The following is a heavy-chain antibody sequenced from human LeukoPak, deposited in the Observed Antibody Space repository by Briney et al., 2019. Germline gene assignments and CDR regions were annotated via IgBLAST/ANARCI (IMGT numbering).Heavy chain of an antibody. D-gene: IGHD4-23*01. Sequence: ASVKVSCKASGYTFTSYYMHWVRQAPGQGLEWMGIINPSGGSTSYAQKFQGRVTMTRDTSTSTVYMELSSLRSEDTAVYYCAREVVTRNSRYGMDVWGQGTTVTVS. J-gene: IGHJ6*02. V-gene: IGHV1-46*01. CDR2: INPSGGST. CDR3: AREVVTRNSRYGMDV. CDR1: GYTFTSYY.